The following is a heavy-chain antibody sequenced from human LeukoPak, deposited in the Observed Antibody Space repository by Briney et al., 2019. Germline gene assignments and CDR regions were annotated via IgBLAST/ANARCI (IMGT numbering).Heavy chain of an antibody. Sequence: ASVKVSCKVSGYTLTKLSMHWVRQAPGKGLEWMGGFDPEDGETIYAQKFQGRVTITADESTSTAYMELSSLRSEDTAVYYCARGSRQWLAQYAFDYWGQGTLVTVSS. CDR3: ARGSRQWLAQYAFDY. D-gene: IGHD6-19*01. CDR2: FDPEDGET. V-gene: IGHV1-24*01. CDR1: GYTLTKLS. J-gene: IGHJ4*02.